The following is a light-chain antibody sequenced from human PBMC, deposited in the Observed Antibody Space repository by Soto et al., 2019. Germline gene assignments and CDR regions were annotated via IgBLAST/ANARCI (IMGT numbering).Light chain of an antibody. CDR1: QSVSSSF. Sequence: EMVWTQSPGTLALSPGEIATLSCRTSQSVSSSFLAWYQQRPGQAPRLLIYGASNRATGIPVRFSGSGSGTDFTLTISRMEPEDFAVYYWQQYVTSPCAFDQGTNVAI. CDR3: QQYVTSPCA. CDR2: GAS. J-gene: IGKJ1*01. V-gene: IGKV3-20*01.